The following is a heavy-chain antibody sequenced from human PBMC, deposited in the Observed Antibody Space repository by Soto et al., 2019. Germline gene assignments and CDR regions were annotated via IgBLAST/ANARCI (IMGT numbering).Heavy chain of an antibody. CDR3: ARGIQGWYQGRYYYGMDV. CDR2: IYYSGST. V-gene: IGHV4-61*01. D-gene: IGHD6-19*01. Sequence: QVQLQESGPGLVKPSETLSLPCTVSVGSVSSGSYYWSWIRQPPGKGLEWIGYIYYSGSTNSNASHKIRVTRSVDTSQTQSSLKLSSVPPADTAVYYGARGIQGWYQGRYYYGMDVWGQGTTVTVSS. J-gene: IGHJ6*02. CDR1: VGSVSSGSYY.